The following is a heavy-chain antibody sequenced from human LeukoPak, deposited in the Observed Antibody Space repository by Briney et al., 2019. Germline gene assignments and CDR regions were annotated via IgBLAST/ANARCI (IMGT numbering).Heavy chain of an antibody. V-gene: IGHV3-74*01. J-gene: IGHJ4*02. CDR3: ARVAYSSNWYIDY. Sequence: GGSLRLSSAPSLFSFTIYWMHCGPQTPRKRLVCVSRLNTDGSSKNYAHSVKGRFTISRDNAKNTLYVQMTSLRAEDRAIYYCARVAYSSNWYIDYWGQGALVAVSS. CDR1: LFSFTIYW. CDR2: LNTDGSSK. D-gene: IGHD6-13*01.